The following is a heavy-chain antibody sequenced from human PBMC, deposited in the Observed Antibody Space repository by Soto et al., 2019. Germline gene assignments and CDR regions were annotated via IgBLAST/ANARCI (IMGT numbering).Heavy chain of an antibody. V-gene: IGHV3-30-3*01. Sequence: PGGSLRLSCAASGFTFSSYAMHWVRQAPGKGLEWVAVISYDGSNKYYADFVKGRFTISRDNSKNTLYLQMNSLRAEDTAVYYCARDTCLLVLPEPCYYYYGMDVWGKGTTVTVSS. D-gene: IGHD2-8*02. J-gene: IGHJ6*04. CDR3: ARDTCLLVLPEPCYYYYGMDV. CDR2: ISYDGSNK. CDR1: GFTFSSYA.